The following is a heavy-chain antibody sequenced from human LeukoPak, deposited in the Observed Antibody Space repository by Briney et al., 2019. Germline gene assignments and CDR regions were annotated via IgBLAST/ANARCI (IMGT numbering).Heavy chain of an antibody. J-gene: IGHJ6*03. Sequence: KTSETLSLTCTVSSGSISSYYWSWIRQPAGKGLEWIGRIYPSGSTNYNPSLKSRVTISVDTSKNQFSLNLSSVTAADTAVYYCARVGGYSYIDVWGKGTTVTISS. V-gene: IGHV4-4*07. D-gene: IGHD1-26*01. CDR1: SGSISSYY. CDR2: IYPSGST. CDR3: ARVGGYSYIDV.